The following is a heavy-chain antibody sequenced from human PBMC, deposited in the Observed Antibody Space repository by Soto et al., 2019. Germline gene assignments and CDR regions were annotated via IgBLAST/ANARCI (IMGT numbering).Heavy chain of an antibody. CDR1: GGSIISSSYY. V-gene: IGHV4-39*01. CDR2: IYYSGST. CDR3: ARRPSGAGTVDY. Sequence: SETLSLTCTVSGGSIISSSYYWGWLRQPPGKGLEWIGSIYYSGSTYYNPSLKSRVTISVDTSKNQFSLKLSSVTAADTAVYYCARRPSGAGTVDYWGQGTLVTVSS. D-gene: IGHD6-19*01. J-gene: IGHJ4*02.